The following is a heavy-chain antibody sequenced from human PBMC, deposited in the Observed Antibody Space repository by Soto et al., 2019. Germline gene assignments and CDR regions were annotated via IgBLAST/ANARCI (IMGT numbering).Heavy chain of an antibody. CDR2: ISSSSSTI. Sequence: GGSLRLSCAASGFTFSSYSMNWVRQAPGKGLEWVSYISSSSSTIYYADSVKGRFTISRDNAKNSLYLQMNSLRDEDTAVYYCRGDSSGYYYPDVFDIWGQGTMVTVS. CDR1: GFTFSSYS. CDR3: RGDSSGYYYPDVFDI. V-gene: IGHV3-48*02. D-gene: IGHD3-22*01. J-gene: IGHJ3*02.